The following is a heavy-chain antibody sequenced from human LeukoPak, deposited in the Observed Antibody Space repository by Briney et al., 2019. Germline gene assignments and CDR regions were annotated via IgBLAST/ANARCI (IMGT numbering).Heavy chain of an antibody. J-gene: IGHJ4*02. CDR1: GFTVSSNY. V-gene: IGHV3-66*02. CDR2: IYSGGST. Sequence: GGSLRLSCAASGFTVSSNYMSWVRQAPGKGLEWVSVIYSGGSTYYADSVKGRFTISRDNSKNTLYPQMNSLRAEDTAVYYCARDWYDSSGYIDDYWGQGTLVTVSS. CDR3: ARDWYDSSGYIDDY. D-gene: IGHD3-22*01.